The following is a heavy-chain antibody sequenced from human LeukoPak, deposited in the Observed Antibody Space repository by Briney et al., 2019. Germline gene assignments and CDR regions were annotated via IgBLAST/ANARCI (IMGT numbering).Heavy chain of an antibody. CDR3: ARGFWPTGYSSGWWSVYWFDP. CDR2: INPNSGGT. CDR1: GYTFTGYY. Sequence: ASVKVSCKASGYTFTGYYMHWVRQAPGQGLEWMGWINPNSGGTNYAQKFQGRVTMTRDTSISTAYMELSSLRSEDTAVYYCARGFWPTGYSSGWWSVYWFDPWGQGTLVTVSS. D-gene: IGHD6-19*01. V-gene: IGHV1-2*02. J-gene: IGHJ5*02.